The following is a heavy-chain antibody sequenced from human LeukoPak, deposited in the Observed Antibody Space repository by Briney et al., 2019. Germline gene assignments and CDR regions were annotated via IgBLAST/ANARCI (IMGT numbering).Heavy chain of an antibody. CDR3: AKGVKA. J-gene: IGHJ5*02. CDR2: ISDSGGNT. Sequence: GGSLRLSCAASGFTFSSYAMTWVRQAPGKGLEWVSSISDSGGNTYYADPVKGRFTISRDNSKNTLYLQMNSLRAEDTALYYCAKGVKAWGQGTLVTVSA. V-gene: IGHV3-23*01. D-gene: IGHD3-10*01. CDR1: GFTFSSYA.